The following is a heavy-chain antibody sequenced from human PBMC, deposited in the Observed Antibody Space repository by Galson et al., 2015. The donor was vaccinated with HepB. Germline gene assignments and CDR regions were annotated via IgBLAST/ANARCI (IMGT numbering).Heavy chain of an antibody. V-gene: IGHV4-34*01. CDR3: ARVPLRRGFPLSYGFDP. CDR2: IYYSGST. J-gene: IGHJ5*02. CDR1: GGSFSGYY. Sequence: LTCAVYGGSFSGYYWSWIRQPPGKGLKWIGYIYYSGSTDYNPSLKSRVTISVDTSKNQFYLKLSSVTAADTAVYYCARVPLRRGFPLSYGFDPWGQGTLVTVSS. D-gene: IGHD2-15*01.